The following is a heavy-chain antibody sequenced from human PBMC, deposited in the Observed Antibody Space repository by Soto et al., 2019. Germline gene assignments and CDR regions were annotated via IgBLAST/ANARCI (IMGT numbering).Heavy chain of an antibody. Sequence: PSETLSLTCTVSGGSISSYYWSWIRQPPGKGLEWIGYIYYSGSTNYNPSLKSRVTISVDTSKNQFSLKLSSVTAADTAVYYCARATYDYGGNGLFDPWGQGTLVTVSS. V-gene: IGHV4-59*01. CDR2: IYYSGST. CDR1: GGSISSYY. D-gene: IGHD4-17*01. J-gene: IGHJ5*02. CDR3: ARATYDYGGNGLFDP.